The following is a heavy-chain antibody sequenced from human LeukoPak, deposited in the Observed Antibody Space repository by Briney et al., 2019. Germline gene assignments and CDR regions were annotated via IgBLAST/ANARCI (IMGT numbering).Heavy chain of an antibody. CDR1: GGSISSYY. CDR3: ASLGYSRHYFDH. Sequence: SETLSLTCTVSGGSISSYYWGWIRQPPGKGLEWIGDISYSGSTSYSPSLKSRVTISVDTPNNQFSLRLNSVTAADTAVYYCASLGYSRHYFDHWGQGTLVTVSS. D-gene: IGHD3-22*01. J-gene: IGHJ4*02. V-gene: IGHV4-59*01. CDR2: ISYSGST.